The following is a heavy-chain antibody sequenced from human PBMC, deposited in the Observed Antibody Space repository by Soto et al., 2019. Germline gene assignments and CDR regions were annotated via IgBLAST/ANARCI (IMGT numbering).Heavy chain of an antibody. CDR1: GFTFSSNG. D-gene: IGHD3-22*01. V-gene: IGHV3-30*03. Sequence: QVQLVESGGGVVQPGRSLRLTCAASGFTFSSNGMDWVRQAPGKGLEWGALVAYDGSKTYYGDSVRGRFTISRDNSGITQYLHMHSLTAEDTAVYYCARWVGGSMYDNSGKYDSWGQGTLVTVSS. J-gene: IGHJ5*01. CDR2: VAYDGSKT. CDR3: ARWVGGSMYDNSGKYDS.